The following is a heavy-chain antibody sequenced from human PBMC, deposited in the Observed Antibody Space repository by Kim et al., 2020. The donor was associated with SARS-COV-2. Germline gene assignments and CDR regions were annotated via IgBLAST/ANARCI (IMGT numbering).Heavy chain of an antibody. CDR3: AFRGSYYVH. CDR1: GYSISSGYY. J-gene: IGHJ4*02. D-gene: IGHD1-26*01. Sequence: SETLSLTCTVSGYSISSGYYWGWIRQPPGKGLEWIGSIYHSGSTYYNPSLKSRVTISVDTSKNQFSLKLRSVTAADTAVYYCAFRGSYYVHWGQGTLVTVSS. V-gene: IGHV4-38-2*02. CDR2: IYHSGST.